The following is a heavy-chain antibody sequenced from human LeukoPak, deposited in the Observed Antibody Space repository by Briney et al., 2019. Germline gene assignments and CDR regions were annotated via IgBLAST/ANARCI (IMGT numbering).Heavy chain of an antibody. CDR3: AGGSEPMGGLRFTS. CDR2: MNPNSGNT. Sequence: ASVKVSCKTSGHTFTSYVINWVRQATGQGLEWMGWMNPNSGNTGYAQKFQGRVTITRNTSISTAYMELSSLRSEDTAVYYCAGGSEPMGGLRFTSWGQGTLVTVSS. CDR1: GHTFTSYV. D-gene: IGHD5-12*01. J-gene: IGHJ4*02. V-gene: IGHV1-8*03.